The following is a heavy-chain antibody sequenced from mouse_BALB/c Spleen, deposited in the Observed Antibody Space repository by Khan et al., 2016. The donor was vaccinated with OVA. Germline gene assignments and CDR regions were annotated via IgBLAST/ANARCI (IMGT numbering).Heavy chain of an antibody. J-gene: IGHJ3*01. CDR2: INPSTGYT. Sequence: QVQLQQSGAELAKPGASVKMSCKASGYTFTSYWMHWVKQRPGQGLEWIGYINPSTGYTEYNQKFKDKATLTADKSSSTAYMQLSSLTSEDSAVYYCANNGSSSAWITYWGQGTLVTVSA. CDR1: GYTFTSYW. D-gene: IGHD1-1*01. CDR3: ANNGSSSAWITY. V-gene: IGHV1-7*01.